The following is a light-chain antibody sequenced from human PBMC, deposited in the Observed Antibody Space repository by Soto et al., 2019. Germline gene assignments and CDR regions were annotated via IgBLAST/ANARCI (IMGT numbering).Light chain of an antibody. Sequence: QSVLTQPPSVSGAPGQRVTISCTGSSSNIGAGYDVYWYQQLPGTVPKLLTYGDPNRPSGVPDRFSGSKSGTSASLAITGLQADDEADYYCQSYDSILSGVVFGGGTKLTVL. V-gene: IGLV1-40*01. CDR3: QSYDSILSGVV. CDR1: SSNIGAGYD. J-gene: IGLJ2*01. CDR2: GDP.